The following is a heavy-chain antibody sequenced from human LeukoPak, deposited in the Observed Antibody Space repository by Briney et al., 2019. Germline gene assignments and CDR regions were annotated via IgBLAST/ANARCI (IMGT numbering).Heavy chain of an antibody. Sequence: SVKVSCKASGGTFSSYAISWVRQAPGQGLEWMGGIIPIFGTANYAQKFQGRVTMTRDMSTSTVYMELSSLRSEDTAVYYCARAVGMVRGVNFDYWGQGTLVTVSS. J-gene: IGHJ4*02. CDR3: ARAVGMVRGVNFDY. V-gene: IGHV1-69*05. D-gene: IGHD3-10*01. CDR1: GGTFSSYA. CDR2: IIPIFGTA.